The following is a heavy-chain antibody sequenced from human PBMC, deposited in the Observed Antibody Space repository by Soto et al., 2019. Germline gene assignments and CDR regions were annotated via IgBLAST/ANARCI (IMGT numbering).Heavy chain of an antibody. CDR1: GGTFSSYA. Sequence: QVQLVQSGAEVKKPGSSVKVSCKASGGTFSSYAISWVRQAPGQGLEWMGGIIPIFGTANYAQKFQGRVTITADESTSTAYMELSSLSSEDTAVYYCARRLRFLEWFRDWFDPWGQGTLVTVSS. CDR3: ARRLRFLEWFRDWFDP. J-gene: IGHJ5*02. CDR2: IIPIFGTA. D-gene: IGHD3-3*01. V-gene: IGHV1-69*01.